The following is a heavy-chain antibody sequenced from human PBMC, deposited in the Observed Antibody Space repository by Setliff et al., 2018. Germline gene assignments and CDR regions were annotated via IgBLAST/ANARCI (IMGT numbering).Heavy chain of an antibody. D-gene: IGHD3-22*01. CDR2: IYSAGST. CDR1: GDSIYNQF. Sequence: SETLSLTCTVSGDSIYNQFWSWVRQPPGKGLQWIGYIYSAGSTNYNPSLKSRVTISIDTSKNQFSLKLSSVTAADTAVYYCARGSYYDSSGYSPDFFDYCGQGTLVTVSS. CDR3: ARGSYYDSSGYSPDFFDY. V-gene: IGHV4-4*08. J-gene: IGHJ4*02.